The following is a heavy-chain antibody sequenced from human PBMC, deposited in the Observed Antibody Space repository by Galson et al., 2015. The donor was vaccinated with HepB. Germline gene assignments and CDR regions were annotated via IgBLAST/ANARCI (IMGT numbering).Heavy chain of an antibody. CDR1: GYTFTSYG. CDR2: ISAYNGNT. V-gene: IGHV1-18*01. J-gene: IGHJ4*02. CDR3: ARDGPGYDILTGYYSFDY. Sequence: SVKVSCKASGYTFTSYGISWVRQAPGQGLEWMGWISAYNGNTNYAQKLQGRVTMTTDTSTSTAYMELRSLRSDDTAVYYCARDGPGYDILTGYYSFDYWGQGTLVTVSS. D-gene: IGHD3-9*01.